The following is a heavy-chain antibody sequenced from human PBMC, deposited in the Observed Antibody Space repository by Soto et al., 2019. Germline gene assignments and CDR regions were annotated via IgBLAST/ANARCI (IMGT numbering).Heavy chain of an antibody. CDR3: ARVLYCSSTSCYIFGY. Sequence: QVQLVQSGAEVKKPGASVKVSCKASGYTFTGYYMHWVRQAPGQGLEWMGWINPNSGGTNYAQKFQGRLTMTRDTSISTAYMELSRLRSDDTAVYYCARVLYCSSTSCYIFGYWGQGPLVTVSS. CDR1: GYTFTGYY. CDR2: INPNSGGT. V-gene: IGHV1-2*02. J-gene: IGHJ4*02. D-gene: IGHD2-2*02.